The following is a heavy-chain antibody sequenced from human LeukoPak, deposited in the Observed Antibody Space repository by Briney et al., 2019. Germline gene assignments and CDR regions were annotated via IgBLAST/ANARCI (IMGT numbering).Heavy chain of an antibody. D-gene: IGHD3-10*01. J-gene: IGHJ4*02. CDR2: ISIRSTYE. CDR1: GFTFSDYY. CDR3: ARGRWIIRGVKTHVFSH. Sequence: GGSLRLSCAASGFTFSDYYMSWIRQAPGKGLEWVSYISIRSTYESYADSVKGRFTISRDDAKISLYMQMNGLRAEDTAVYYCARGRWIIRGVKTHVFSHWGQGALVTVSS. V-gene: IGHV3-11*05.